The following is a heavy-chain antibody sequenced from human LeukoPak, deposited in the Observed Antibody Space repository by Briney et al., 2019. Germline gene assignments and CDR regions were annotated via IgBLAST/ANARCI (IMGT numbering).Heavy chain of an antibody. V-gene: IGHV1-3*01. D-gene: IGHD4-17*01. CDR2: INAGNGNT. CDR3: ASSKGCGDPTEYFDY. J-gene: IGHJ4*02. CDR1: GYTFTSYA. Sequence: ASVKVSCKASGYTFTSYAMHWVRQAPGQRLEWMGWINAGNGNTKYSQKFQGKVTITRDTSASTAYMELSSLRSEDTAVYYCASSKGCGDPTEYFDYWGQGTLVTVSS.